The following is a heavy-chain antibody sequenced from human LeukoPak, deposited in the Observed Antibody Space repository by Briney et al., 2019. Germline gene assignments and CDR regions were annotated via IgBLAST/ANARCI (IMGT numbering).Heavy chain of an antibody. CDR1: GYTFTSYY. V-gene: IGHV1-46*01. Sequence: ASVKVSCKASGYTFTSYYMHWVRQAPGQGLEWMGIINPSGGSTSYAQKFQGRVTMTRDTSISTAYMELSRLRSDDTAVYYCARDRRSAALDYWGQGTLVTVSS. CDR2: INPSGGST. D-gene: IGHD2-15*01. CDR3: ARDRRSAALDY. J-gene: IGHJ4*02.